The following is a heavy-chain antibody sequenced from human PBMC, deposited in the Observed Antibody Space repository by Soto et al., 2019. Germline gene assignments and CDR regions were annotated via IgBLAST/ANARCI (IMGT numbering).Heavy chain of an antibody. D-gene: IGHD2-15*01. J-gene: IGHJ4*02. Sequence: PGGSLRLSCAASGFTFSRYSMNWVRQAPGKGLEWVSSISSSSSYIYYADSVKGRFAISRDNAKNSLYLQMNSLRAEDTAVYYCAREGCSGGSCYRSYWDYWGQGTLVTVSS. CDR2: ISSSSSYI. CDR1: GFTFSRYS. V-gene: IGHV3-21*01. CDR3: AREGCSGGSCYRSYWDY.